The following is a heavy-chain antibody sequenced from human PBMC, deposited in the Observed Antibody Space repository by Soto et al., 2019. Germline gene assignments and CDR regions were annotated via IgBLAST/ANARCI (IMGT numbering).Heavy chain of an antibody. J-gene: IGHJ4*02. V-gene: IGHV4-34*01. D-gene: IGHD6-19*01. CDR2: IHHGGST. CDR3: ARGLAVTGHYFDS. CDR1: GGSFSGYY. Sequence: SETLSLTCAVYGGSFSGYYWSWIRQPPGKGPEWIGEIHHGGSTNYNPSLKSRVTISVDTSKNQFSLKLSSVTAADMAVYYCARGLAVTGHYFDSWGLGTLVTVSS.